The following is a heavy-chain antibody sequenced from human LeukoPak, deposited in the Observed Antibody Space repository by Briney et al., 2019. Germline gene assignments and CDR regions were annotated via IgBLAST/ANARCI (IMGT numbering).Heavy chain of an antibody. CDR1: GGSISSYY. D-gene: IGHD3-3*01. Sequence: SETLSLTCTVSGGSISSYYWSWIRQPAGKGLEWIGRIYTSGSTNYNPSLKSRVTMSVDTSKNQFSLKLSSVTAADTAVYYCARDLEEEGYYDFWSGYYARSLNWFDPWGQGTLVTVSS. CDR2: IYTSGST. J-gene: IGHJ5*02. V-gene: IGHV4-4*07. CDR3: ARDLEEEGYYDFWSGYYARSLNWFDP.